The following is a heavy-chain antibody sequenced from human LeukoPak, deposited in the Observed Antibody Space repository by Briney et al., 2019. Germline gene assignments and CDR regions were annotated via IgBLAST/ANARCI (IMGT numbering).Heavy chain of an antibody. Sequence: SETLSLTCTVSGGSISSYYWSWIRQPPGKGLEWIGYIYYSGSTNYNPSLKSRVTISVDTSKNQFSLKLSSVTAADTAVYYCAREGKQLVPIDIWGQGTMVTVSS. J-gene: IGHJ3*02. V-gene: IGHV4-59*01. D-gene: IGHD6-6*01. CDR3: AREGKQLVPIDI. CDR1: GGSISSYY. CDR2: IYYSGST.